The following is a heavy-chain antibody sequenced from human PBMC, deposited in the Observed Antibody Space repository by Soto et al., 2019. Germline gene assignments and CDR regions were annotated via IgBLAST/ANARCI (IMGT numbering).Heavy chain of an antibody. D-gene: IGHD3-3*01. J-gene: IGHJ6*02. CDR2: IYYSGST. Sequence: PSETLSLTCTVPGGSISSYYWSWIRQPPGKGLEWIGYIYYSGSTNYNPSLKSRVTISVDTSKNQFSLKLSSVTAADTAVYYCARDFTIFGDYYGVDVWGQGTTVTVSS. V-gene: IGHV4-59*01. CDR3: ARDFTIFGDYYGVDV. CDR1: GGSISSYY.